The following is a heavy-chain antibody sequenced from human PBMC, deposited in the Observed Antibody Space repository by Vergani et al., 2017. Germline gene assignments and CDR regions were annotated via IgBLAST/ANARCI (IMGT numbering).Heavy chain of an antibody. J-gene: IGHJ4*02. D-gene: IGHD5-24*01. CDR2: MSSGDSI. CDR1: GFTFSDHY. CDR3: AKSGWLQHFGAHYFDS. V-gene: IGHV3-69-1*01. Sequence: EVQLVESGGGVVRPGGSLRLSCAASGFTFSDHYMSWVRQAPGKGLEWISYMSSGDSIYYADSVKGRFTVSRDNTKNTLYLQMNSLRAEDTAVYYCAKSGWLQHFGAHYFDSWGQGILVTVSS.